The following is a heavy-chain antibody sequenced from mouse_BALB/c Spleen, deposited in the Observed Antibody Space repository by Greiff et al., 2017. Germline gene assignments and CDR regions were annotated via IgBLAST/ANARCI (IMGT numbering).Heavy chain of an antibody. Sequence: QVQLKESGAELVRPGTSVKVSCKASGYAFTNYLIEWVKQRPGQGLEWIGVINPGSGGTNYNEKFKGKATLTADKSSSTAYMQLSSLTSDDSAVYFCARSGYCGSRGWYAMDYWGQGTSVTVSS. J-gene: IGHJ4*01. CDR1: GYAFTNYL. CDR3: ARSGYCGSRGWYAMDY. CDR2: INPGSGGT. V-gene: IGHV1-54*03. D-gene: IGHD1-1*01.